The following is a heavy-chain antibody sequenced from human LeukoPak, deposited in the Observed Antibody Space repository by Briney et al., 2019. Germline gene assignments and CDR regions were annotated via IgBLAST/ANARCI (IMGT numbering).Heavy chain of an antibody. V-gene: IGHV4-59*01. D-gene: IGHD2-8*01. J-gene: IGHJ4*02. Sequence: SETLSLTCSVSGGSISTYYWSWIRQPPGKGLAWIGYIYYSGSTNYSPSLQSRVTMSVDTSKNQFSLRLNSVTAADTAVYYCARSGTKTNGFDYWGQGTLVTVSS. CDR2: IYYSGST. CDR1: GGSISTYY. CDR3: ARSGTKTNGFDY.